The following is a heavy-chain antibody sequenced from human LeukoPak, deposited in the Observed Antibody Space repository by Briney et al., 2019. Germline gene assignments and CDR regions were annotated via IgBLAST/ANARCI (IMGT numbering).Heavy chain of an antibody. CDR2: ISYDGSNK. V-gene: IGHV3-30*18. CDR1: GGTFSSYG. D-gene: IGHD2-15*01. CDR3: AKPQLVVAALHY. Sequence: SCKASGGTFSSYGMHWVRQAPGKGLEWVAVISYDGSNKYYADSVKGRFTISRDNSKNTLYLQMNSLRAEDTAVYYCAKPQLVVAALHYWGQGTLVTVSS. J-gene: IGHJ4*02.